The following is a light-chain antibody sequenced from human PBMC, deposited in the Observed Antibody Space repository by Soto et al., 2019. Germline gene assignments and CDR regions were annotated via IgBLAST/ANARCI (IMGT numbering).Light chain of an antibody. Sequence: AIQVTQSPSSLSASVGDRVTITCRASQDFRGALAWYQQKPGKAPKLLIYDVSTLASGVPSRFSGSGSGTEFTLTISSLQPEHFGTYYCQQFNSYPITFGHGTRLEIK. CDR1: QDFRGA. CDR3: QQFNSYPIT. V-gene: IGKV1-13*02. J-gene: IGKJ5*01. CDR2: DVS.